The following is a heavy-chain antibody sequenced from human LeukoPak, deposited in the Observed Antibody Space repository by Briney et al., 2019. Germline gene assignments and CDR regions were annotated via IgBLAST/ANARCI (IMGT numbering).Heavy chain of an antibody. CDR3: ANRYFSDC. CDR1: GFTFSDYA. CDR2: SYYGT. Sequence: PGGSLRLSCAASGFTFSDYAMNWVRQAPGKGLEWVSTSYYGTYYADSVKGRFIISRDDSKSMLYLQMNSLRAADTAIYFCANRYFSDCWGQGILVTVSS. J-gene: IGHJ4*02. V-gene: IGHV3-23*01.